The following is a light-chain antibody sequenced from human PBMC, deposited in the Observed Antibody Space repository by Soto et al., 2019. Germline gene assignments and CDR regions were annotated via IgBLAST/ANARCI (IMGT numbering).Light chain of an antibody. J-gene: IGKJ1*01. V-gene: IGKV3-20*01. CDR1: QSVSSSF. CDR2: GAS. Sequence: EIVLTQSPGSLSLSPGEGATLSCRASQSVSSSFFAWYQQKPGQAPSLLIYGASRRATGVPDRFIGSGSGTDFTLSISSLEPEDFAVYYCQQYESSVTFGQGTKVEIK. CDR3: QQYESSVT.